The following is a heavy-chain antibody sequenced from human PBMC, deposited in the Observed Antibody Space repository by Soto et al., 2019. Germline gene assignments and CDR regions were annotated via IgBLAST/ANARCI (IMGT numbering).Heavy chain of an antibody. CDR1: GYTFTSYG. CDR2: ISAFNGKT. CDR3: ARGGTRSSWGY. Sequence: QVRLVQSGAEVRKPGATVKVSCQASGYTFTSYGISWVRQAPGQGLEWMGWISAFNGKTNYAQNVQDRVTMTTDTSTTTAYMEVRSLRSDDTAVYYCARGGTRSSWGYWGQGTLVTVSS. J-gene: IGHJ4*02. V-gene: IGHV1-18*01. D-gene: IGHD6-6*01.